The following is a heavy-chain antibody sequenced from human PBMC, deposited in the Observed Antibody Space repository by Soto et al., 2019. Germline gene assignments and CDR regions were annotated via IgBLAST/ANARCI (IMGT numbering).Heavy chain of an antibody. CDR3: HSRRITMIVAIDY. V-gene: IGHV3-30-3*01. CDR1: GFTFSSYA. CDR2: ISYDGSNK. Sequence: GGSLRLSCAASGFTFSSYAMHWVRQAPDKGLEWVAVISYDGSNKYYADSVKGRFTISRDNSKNTLYLQMNSLRAEDTAVYYCHSRRITMIVAIDYWGQGTLVTVSS. D-gene: IGHD3-22*01. J-gene: IGHJ4*02.